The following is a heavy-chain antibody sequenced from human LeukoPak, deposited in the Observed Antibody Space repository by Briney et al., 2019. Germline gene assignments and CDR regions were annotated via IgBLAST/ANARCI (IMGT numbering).Heavy chain of an antibody. CDR2: IYSGGTT. CDR1: GFTVSSTY. D-gene: IGHD3-3*02. J-gene: IGHJ4*02. V-gene: IGHV3-53*01. Sequence: GGSLRLSCAASGFTVSSTYMSWVRQAPGKGLEWVSLIYSGGTTYYADSVKGRITISRDNSKNTLYLHMNSLRAEGTAVYYCATFEVPNYFDYWGQGTLVTVSS. CDR3: ATFEVPNYFDY.